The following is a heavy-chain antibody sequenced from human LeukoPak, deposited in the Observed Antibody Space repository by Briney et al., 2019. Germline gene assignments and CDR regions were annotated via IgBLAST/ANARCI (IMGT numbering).Heavy chain of an antibody. Sequence: PAGSLTLSCAASGFTFSNHWMHWVRQVPEKGLVWVSRISNDGTSTTYADSVKGRFTISRDNAKNTLYLQMNSLRAEDTAVYYCATLRATGTIDCWGQGTLFSVSS. CDR2: ISNDGTST. V-gene: IGHV3-74*01. CDR1: GFTFSNHW. CDR3: ATLRATGTIDC. J-gene: IGHJ4*02. D-gene: IGHD1/OR15-1a*01.